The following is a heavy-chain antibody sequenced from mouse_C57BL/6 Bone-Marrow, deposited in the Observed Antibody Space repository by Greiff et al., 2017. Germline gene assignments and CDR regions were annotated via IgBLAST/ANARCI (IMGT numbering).Heavy chain of an antibody. CDR3: TRAPLWLKYFDV. Sequence: DVMLVESGEGLVKPGGSLKLSCAASGFTFSSYAMSWVRQTPEKRLEWVAYISSGGDYIYYADTVKGRFTISRDNARNTLYLQMSSLKSEDTAMYYCTRAPLWLKYFDVWGTGTTVTVSS. CDR2: ISSGGDYI. J-gene: IGHJ1*03. CDR1: GFTFSSYA. V-gene: IGHV5-9-1*02. D-gene: IGHD2-2*01.